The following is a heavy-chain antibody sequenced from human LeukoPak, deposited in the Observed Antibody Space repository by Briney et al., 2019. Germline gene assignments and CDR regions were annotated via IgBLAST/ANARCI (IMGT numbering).Heavy chain of an antibody. CDR2: INGDGNIT. D-gene: IGHD6-13*01. V-gene: IGHV3-74*01. J-gene: IGHJ4*02. Sequence: EGSLRLSCAASGFTFSKYWMHWVRQAPGKGPVWVSRINGDGNITTYADSVKGRFAFSRDNAKNALYLEMNSLRAEDTAVYYCARELSGSSSRHFDYWGQGTLVTVSS. CDR3: ARELSGSSSRHFDY. CDR1: GFTFSKYW.